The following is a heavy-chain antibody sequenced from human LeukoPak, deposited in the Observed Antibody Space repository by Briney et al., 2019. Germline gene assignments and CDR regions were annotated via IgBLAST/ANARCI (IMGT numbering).Heavy chain of an antibody. CDR1: GFTFNNYA. J-gene: IGHJ4*02. D-gene: IGHD2-2*01. V-gene: IGHV3-23*01. CDR3: AKDLGYCSSTSCSWDY. CDR2: ISASGGST. Sequence: GGSLRLSCAAPGFTFNNYAMSWVRQAPGKGLEWVSSISASGGSTYYADSVEGRFTISRDNSKNMLYLQLNSLRAEDTAVYYCAKDLGYCSSTSCSWDYWGQGTLVTVSS.